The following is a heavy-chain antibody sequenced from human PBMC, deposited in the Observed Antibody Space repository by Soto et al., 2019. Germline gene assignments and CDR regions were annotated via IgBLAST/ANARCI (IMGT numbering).Heavy chain of an antibody. D-gene: IGHD3-22*01. CDR2: IFYSGTT. CDR1: GGSISNSNHY. Sequence: SETLSLTCSVSGGSISNSNHYWGWIRQPPGKGLEWIGTIFYSGTTYYNPSLKSRVTISVDPSKNQFSLRLSSVTAADTAVYYCARLGDSSGYYEDDFDIWGRGTMVT. CDR3: ARLGDSSGYYEDDFDI. V-gene: IGHV4-39*01. J-gene: IGHJ3*02.